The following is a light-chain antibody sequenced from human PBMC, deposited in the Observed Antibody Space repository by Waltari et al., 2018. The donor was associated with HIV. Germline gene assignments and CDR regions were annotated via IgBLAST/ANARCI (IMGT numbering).Light chain of an antibody. V-gene: IGLV1-40*01. Sequence: QSVLTQPPSVSGAPGQRVTLSCHGRRPNLGARFDVHWYQPVPGTAPKLLIYGNINRPSGVPDRFSGSKSGASASLAITGLQAEDEADYYCQSYDSSLSGSRVFGTGTKVTVL. J-gene: IGLJ1*01. CDR1: RPNLGARFD. CDR3: QSYDSSLSGSRV. CDR2: GNI.